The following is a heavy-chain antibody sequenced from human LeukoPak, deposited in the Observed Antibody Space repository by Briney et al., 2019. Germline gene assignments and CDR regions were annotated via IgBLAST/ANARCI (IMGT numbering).Heavy chain of an antibody. CDR1: GFTFSSYT. V-gene: IGHV3-48*01. CDR2: INAKSKAI. Sequence: GGTLRLPCAASGFTFSSYTMNWIRRAPGKGLEWISFINAKSKAIYYADSVKGRFTISRDNARNLLHLQMNSLRAEDTALYFCVRDQDWAFDYWGQGTLVTVSS. J-gene: IGHJ4*02. CDR3: VRDQDWAFDY. D-gene: IGHD3-9*01.